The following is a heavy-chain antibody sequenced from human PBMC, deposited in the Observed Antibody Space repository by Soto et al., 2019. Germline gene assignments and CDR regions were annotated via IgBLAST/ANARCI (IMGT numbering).Heavy chain of an antibody. D-gene: IGHD2-15*01. Sequence: GGSLRLSCAASGFTFSGSAMHWVRQASGKGLEWVGRIRSKANSYATAYAASVKGRFTISRDDSKNTAYLQMNSLKTEDTAVYYCTRHESYCSGGSCQVFHMDVWGKGTTVTVSS. V-gene: IGHV3-73*01. J-gene: IGHJ6*03. CDR1: GFTFSGSA. CDR2: IRSKANSYAT. CDR3: TRHESYCSGGSCQVFHMDV.